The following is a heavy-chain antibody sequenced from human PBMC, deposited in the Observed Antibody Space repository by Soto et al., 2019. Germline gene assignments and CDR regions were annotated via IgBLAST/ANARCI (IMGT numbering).Heavy chain of an antibody. Sequence: SETLSLTCTVSGGSISSGDYYWSWIRQPPGKGLEWIGYIYYSGSTYYDPSLKSRVTISVDTSKNQFSLKLSSVTAADTAVYYCAVVPAAIGYFRFFDPWGQGTLVTVSS. D-gene: IGHD2-2*02. J-gene: IGHJ5*02. CDR2: IYYSGST. CDR1: GGSISSGDYY. CDR3: AVVPAAIGYFRFFDP. V-gene: IGHV4-30-4*01.